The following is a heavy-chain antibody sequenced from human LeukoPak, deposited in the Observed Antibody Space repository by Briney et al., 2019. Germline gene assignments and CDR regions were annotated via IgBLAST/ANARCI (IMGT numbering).Heavy chain of an antibody. CDR1: GFTFGDYA. J-gene: IGHJ1*01. D-gene: IGHD3-9*01. CDR3: TREDLYDILTGYYNGYFQH. Sequence: SLRLSCTASGFTFGDYAMSWVRQAPGKGLEWVGFIRSKAYGGTTEYAASVKGRFTISRDDSKSIAYLQMNSLKTEDTAVYYCTREDLYDILTGYYNGYFQHWGQGTLVTVSS. CDR2: IRSKAYGGTT. V-gene: IGHV3-49*04.